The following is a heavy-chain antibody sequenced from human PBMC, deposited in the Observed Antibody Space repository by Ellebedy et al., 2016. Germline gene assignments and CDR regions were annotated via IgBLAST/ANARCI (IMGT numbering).Heavy chain of an antibody. Sequence: SETLSLTCNITDDSITSYYWSWIRQSPGKGLDYVGYIYYTGITKYNPSLVGRVIISLDTSKKQLTLKLTSVTAADTAVYFCARTARVPEMWGQGAMVTVSS. CDR1: DDSITSYY. CDR2: IYYTGIT. J-gene: IGHJ3*02. D-gene: IGHD4/OR15-4a*01. V-gene: IGHV4-59*01. CDR3: ARTARVPEM.